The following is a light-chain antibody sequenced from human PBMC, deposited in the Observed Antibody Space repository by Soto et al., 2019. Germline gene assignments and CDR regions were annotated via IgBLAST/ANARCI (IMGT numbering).Light chain of an antibody. CDR3: SSYTSSSTLLV. J-gene: IGLJ2*01. V-gene: IGLV2-14*01. Sequence: QSVLTQPASVSGSPGQSITISCTGTSSDVGGYNYVSWYQQHPGKAPKLMIYEVSNRPSGVSNRFSGSKSGNTASLTISGLHAEDEDDYYCSSYTSSSTLLVFGGGTKLTVL. CDR1: SSDVGGYNY. CDR2: EVS.